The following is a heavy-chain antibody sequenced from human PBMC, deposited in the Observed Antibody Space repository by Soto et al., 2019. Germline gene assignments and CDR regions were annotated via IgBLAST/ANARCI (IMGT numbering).Heavy chain of an antibody. CDR1: GGTFSSHG. D-gene: IGHD1-26*01. J-gene: IGHJ4*02. V-gene: IGHV1-69*06. CDR3: ASERSAQDFDF. CDR2: IIPTFGTP. Sequence: QVQLVQSGTVVQRRGSSVKVSCQASGGTFSSHGMAWVRQAPGQGLEWMGGIIPTFGTPTYAPKFQGRVTITADKSTNTGDMELSSLRSEDTGVYYCASERSAQDFDFWGQGTLITVSS.